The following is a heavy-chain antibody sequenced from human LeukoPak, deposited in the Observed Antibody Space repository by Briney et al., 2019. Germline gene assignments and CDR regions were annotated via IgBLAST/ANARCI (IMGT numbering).Heavy chain of an antibody. Sequence: PGGSLRLSCAASGFTFSSYAMHWVRQAPGKGLEWVAVISYDGSNKYYADSVKGRFTISRDNSKNTLYVQMYRLRVDDTAVYYCAKARVYCSSISCPPEGYFQHWGQGTLVTVSS. CDR1: GFTFSSYA. CDR2: ISYDGSNK. CDR3: AKARVYCSSISCPPEGYFQH. D-gene: IGHD2-2*01. J-gene: IGHJ1*01. V-gene: IGHV3-30-3*01.